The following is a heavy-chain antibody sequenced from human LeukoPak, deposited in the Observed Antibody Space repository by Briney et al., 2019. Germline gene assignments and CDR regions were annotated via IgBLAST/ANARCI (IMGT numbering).Heavy chain of an antibody. J-gene: IGHJ4*02. CDR1: GFTFSSFT. CDR3: AKQLGYCSDGSCYFPY. Sequence: PGGSLRLSCAASGFTFSSFTMSWVRQAPEKGLEWLSVYNGGNDGTYYADSVQGRFTISRDNSKSTLCLQMNSLRAEDTAVYYCAKQLGYCSDGSCYFPYWGQGTLVTVSS. D-gene: IGHD2-15*01. CDR2: YNGGNDGT. V-gene: IGHV3-23*01.